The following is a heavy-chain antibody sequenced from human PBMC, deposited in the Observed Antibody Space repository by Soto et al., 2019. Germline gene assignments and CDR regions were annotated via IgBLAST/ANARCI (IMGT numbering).Heavy chain of an antibody. Sequence: GASVKVSCKASGYTFTSYDINWVRQATGQGLEWMGWMNPNSGNTGYAQKFQGRVTMTRNTSISTAYMELSSLRSEDTAVYYCARVPADYDFWSGYSIYYYYYYMDVWGKGTTVTVSS. D-gene: IGHD3-3*01. CDR2: MNPNSGNT. V-gene: IGHV1-8*01. CDR3: ARVPADYDFWSGYSIYYYYYYMDV. CDR1: GYTFTSYD. J-gene: IGHJ6*03.